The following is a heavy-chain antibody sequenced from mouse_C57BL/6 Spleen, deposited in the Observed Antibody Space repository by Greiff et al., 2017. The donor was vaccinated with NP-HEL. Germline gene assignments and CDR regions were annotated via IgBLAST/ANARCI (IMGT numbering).Heavy chain of an antibody. J-gene: IGHJ2*01. Sequence: VKLVESGAELVKPGASVKISCKASGYAFSSYWMNWVKQRPGKGLEWIGQIYPGDGDTNYNGKFKGKATLTADKSSSTAYMQLSSLTSEDSAVYFCARRAAQATYDYWGQGTTLTVSS. CDR1: GYAFSSYW. D-gene: IGHD3-2*02. V-gene: IGHV1-80*01. CDR2: IYPGDGDT. CDR3: ARRAAQATYDY.